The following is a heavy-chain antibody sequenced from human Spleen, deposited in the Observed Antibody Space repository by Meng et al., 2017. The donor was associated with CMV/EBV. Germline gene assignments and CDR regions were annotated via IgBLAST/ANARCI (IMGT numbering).Heavy chain of an antibody. J-gene: IGHJ4*02. CDR2: INHSGST. CDR3: ARRGAYYYGSGSYSDY. Sequence: QVQRQQWGAGLLKPSETLSLTCAVYGGSFSGYYWSWIRQPPGKGLEWIGEINHSGSTNYNPSLKSRVTISVDTSKNQFSLKLSSVTAADTAVYYCARRGAYYYGSGSYSDYWGQGTLVTVSS. CDR1: GGSFSGYY. V-gene: IGHV4-34*01. D-gene: IGHD3-10*01.